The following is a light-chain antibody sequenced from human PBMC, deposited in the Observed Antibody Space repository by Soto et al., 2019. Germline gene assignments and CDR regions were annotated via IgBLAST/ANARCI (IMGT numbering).Light chain of an antibody. CDR3: QQRSNWPSIT. CDR2: GAS. J-gene: IGKJ5*01. Sequence: DIVLTQSPVTLSLSPVERATLSCRAVQSVSSSYLAWYQQKPGQAPRLLIYGASSRATGIPDRFSGSGSGTDFTLTISSLEPEDFAVYYCQQRSNWPSITFGQGTRLEIK. V-gene: IGKV3D-20*02. CDR1: QSVSSSY.